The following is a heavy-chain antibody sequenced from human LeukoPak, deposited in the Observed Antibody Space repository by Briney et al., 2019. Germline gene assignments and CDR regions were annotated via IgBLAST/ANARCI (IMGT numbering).Heavy chain of an antibody. Sequence: PGGSLRLSCAASGFTFSSYWMHWVRQAPGKGLVWVSRINSDGSNTDYADSVKGRITISRDNAKNTLFLQMNGLRDEDTAVYYCARGQYGGYDSIGDYWGQGTLVTVSS. CDR1: GFTFSSYW. D-gene: IGHD5-12*01. CDR2: INSDGSNT. J-gene: IGHJ4*02. CDR3: ARGQYGGYDSIGDY. V-gene: IGHV3-74*01.